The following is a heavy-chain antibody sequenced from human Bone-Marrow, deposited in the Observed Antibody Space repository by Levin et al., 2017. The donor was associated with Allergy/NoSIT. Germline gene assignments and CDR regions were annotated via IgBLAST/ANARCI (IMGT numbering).Heavy chain of an antibody. CDR3: AGQYSTTYSYYLDY. J-gene: IGHJ4*02. Sequence: GESLKISCQASGYTFTSRPMHWVRQAPGQRLEWMGWINTDNGNTKYSQKFQGRVTITRDTSASTAYMELSSLRSEDTAVFYCAGQYSTTYSYYLDYWGQGTLVTVSS. D-gene: IGHD6-6*01. CDR1: GYTFTSRP. CDR2: INTDNGNT. V-gene: IGHV1-3*04.